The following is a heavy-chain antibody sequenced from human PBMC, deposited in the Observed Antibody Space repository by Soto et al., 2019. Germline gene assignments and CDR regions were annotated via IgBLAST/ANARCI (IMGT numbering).Heavy chain of an antibody. D-gene: IGHD3-10*01. Sequence: EVQLLESGGGLVQPGGSLRLSCAASGFTFSSYAMSWVRQAPGKGLEWVSAISGSGGSTYYADSVKGRFTISRDNSKNTLYLQMNSLRAEDTAVYYCAKAKVMVRGVIRIFDYWGQGTLVTVSS. J-gene: IGHJ4*02. CDR1: GFTFSSYA. V-gene: IGHV3-23*01. CDR2: ISGSGGST. CDR3: AKAKVMVRGVIRIFDY.